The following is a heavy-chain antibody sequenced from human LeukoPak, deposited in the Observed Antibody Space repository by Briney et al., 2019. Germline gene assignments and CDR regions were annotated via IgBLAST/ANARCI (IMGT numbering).Heavy chain of an antibody. CDR3: ARHGPFIPENYVWGSYRAPFDY. CDR1: GGSISSHY. J-gene: IGHJ4*02. V-gene: IGHV4-59*08. D-gene: IGHD3-16*02. Sequence: VKPSETLSLTCTVSGGSISSHYWSWIRQPPGKGLEWIGYIYYSGNTNYNPSLKSRVTISVDMSKNQFSLKLSSVTAADTAVYYCARHGPFIPENYVWGSYRAPFDYWGQGTLVTVSS. CDR2: IYYSGNT.